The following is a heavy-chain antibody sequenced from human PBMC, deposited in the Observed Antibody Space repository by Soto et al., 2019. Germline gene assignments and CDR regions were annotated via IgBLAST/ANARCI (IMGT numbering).Heavy chain of an antibody. V-gene: IGHV1-3*04. CDR2: ISTYNGDT. D-gene: IGHD3-10*01. CDR1: GGTFSSYA. CDR3: ASSRITMVPYGMDV. Sequence: GASVKVSCKTSGGTFSSYAISWVRQAPGQGLEWMGWISTYNGDTKYSQKFQGRVTITRDTSASTAYMELSSLRSEDTAVYYCASSRITMVPYGMDVWGQGTTVTVSS. J-gene: IGHJ6*02.